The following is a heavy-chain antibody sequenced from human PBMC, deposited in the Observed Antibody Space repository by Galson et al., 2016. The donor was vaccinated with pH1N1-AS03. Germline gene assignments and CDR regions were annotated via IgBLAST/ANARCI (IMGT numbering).Heavy chain of an antibody. CDR2: IIPIVGIT. CDR3: ARDVNYGMDV. J-gene: IGHJ6*02. CDR1: GGTFSSYA. V-gene: IGHV1-69*04. Sequence: CKVSGGTFSSYAISWVRQAPGQGLEWMARIIPIVGITNFAQRFQGRVTTTADKSRTTAYMELSSLRFEDTAVYYCARDVNYGMDVWGQGTTVTVSS.